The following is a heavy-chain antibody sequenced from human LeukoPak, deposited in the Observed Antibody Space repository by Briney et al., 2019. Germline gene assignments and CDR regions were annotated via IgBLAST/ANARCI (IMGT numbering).Heavy chain of an antibody. Sequence: PGGSLRLSCAVSGFTFGGYSMNWVRQAPGKGLEWVSSISSSGSYIYYADSVRGRFTISRDNTKNSLYLQMNSLRAEDTAVYYCARDPLVGSSPFDFWGQGALVTVSS. D-gene: IGHD6-6*01. J-gene: IGHJ4*02. CDR3: ARDPLVGSSPFDF. CDR1: GFTFGGYS. V-gene: IGHV3-21*01. CDR2: ISSSGSYI.